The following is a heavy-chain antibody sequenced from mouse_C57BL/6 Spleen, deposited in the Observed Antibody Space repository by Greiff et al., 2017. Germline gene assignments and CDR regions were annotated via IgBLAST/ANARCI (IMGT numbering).Heavy chain of an antibody. CDR3: ARAEGGVPSWMDY. J-gene: IGHJ4*01. V-gene: IGHV1-52*01. CDR1: GYTFTSYW. Sequence: QVQLQQPGAELVRPGSSVKLSCKASGYTFTSYWMHWVKQRPIQGLEWIGNIDPSDSETHYNQKFKDKATLTVDKSSSTAYMQSSSLTSEDSAVYDCARAEGGVPSWMDYWGQGTSVTVSS. CDR2: IDPSDSET.